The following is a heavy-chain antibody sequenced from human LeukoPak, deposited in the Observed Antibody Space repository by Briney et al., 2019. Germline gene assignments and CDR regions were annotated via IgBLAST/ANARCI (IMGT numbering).Heavy chain of an antibody. Sequence: GGSLGLSCAAFGFTVSSNYMSWVRQAPGKGLEWVSVIYSGGNTYYADSVKGRFTISRDNSKNTLYLQMNSLRAEDTAVYYCARGRIQLWTSNYYFDYWGQGTLVTVSS. CDR3: ARGRIQLWTSNYYFDY. V-gene: IGHV3-66*01. D-gene: IGHD5-18*01. CDR1: GFTVSSNY. J-gene: IGHJ4*02. CDR2: IYSGGNT.